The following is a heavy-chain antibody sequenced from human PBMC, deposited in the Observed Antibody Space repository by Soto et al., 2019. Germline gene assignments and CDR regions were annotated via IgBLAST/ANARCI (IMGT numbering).Heavy chain of an antibody. Sequence: QVQLVQSGAEVKKPGASVKVSCKVSGYTLTELSMHWVRQAPGKGLEWMGGFDPEDGETIYAQKFQGRVTMTEDTSTDTAYMEXSSLRSEDTAVYYCATGXSXXSCYVQRCDYWGQGTLVTVSS. CDR1: GYTLTELS. J-gene: IGHJ4*02. CDR2: FDPEDGET. D-gene: IGHD2-2*01. CDR3: ATGXSXXSCYVQRCDY. V-gene: IGHV1-24*01.